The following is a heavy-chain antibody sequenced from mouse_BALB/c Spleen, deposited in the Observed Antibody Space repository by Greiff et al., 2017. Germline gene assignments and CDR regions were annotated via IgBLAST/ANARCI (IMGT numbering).Heavy chain of an antibody. J-gene: IGHJ4*01. CDR1: GYSITSDYA. CDR2: ISYSGST. Sequence: EVQLVESGPGLVKPSQSLSLTCTVTGYSITSDYAWNWIRQFPGNKLEWMGYISYSGSTSYNPSLKSRISITRDTSKNQFFLQLNSVTTEDTATYYCARNGYSLMDYWGQGTSVTVSS. D-gene: IGHD2-3*01. V-gene: IGHV3-2*02. CDR3: ARNGYSLMDY.